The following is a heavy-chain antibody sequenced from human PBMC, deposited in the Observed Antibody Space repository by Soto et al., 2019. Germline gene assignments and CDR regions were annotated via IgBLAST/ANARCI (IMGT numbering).Heavy chain of an antibody. CDR3: ARHDYYYYYMDV. Sequence: PSETLSLTCTVSGGSISSYYWSWIRQPPGKGLEWIGYIYYSGSTNYNPSLKSRVTISVDTSKNQFSLKLSSVTAADTAVYYCARHDYYYYYMDVWGKGTTVTVS. V-gene: IGHV4-59*08. CDR1: GGSISSYY. J-gene: IGHJ6*03. CDR2: IYYSGST.